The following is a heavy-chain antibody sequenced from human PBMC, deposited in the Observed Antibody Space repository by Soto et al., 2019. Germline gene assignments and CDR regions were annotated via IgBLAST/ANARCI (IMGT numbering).Heavy chain of an antibody. CDR2: LNTYGNT. Sequence: QVQLQESGPGLVRPSETLSLTCTVSGGSISSYRWSWIRQPAGKGLEWIGRLNTYGNTHYNPSLKSRVTVSVDTSRNQFFLTLRSVTAADSVVYHCGRESGETWDYAASWGQGTPVTVSS. V-gene: IGHV4-4*07. CDR1: GGSISSYR. J-gene: IGHJ5*02. D-gene: IGHD1-7*01. CDR3: GRESGETWDYAAS.